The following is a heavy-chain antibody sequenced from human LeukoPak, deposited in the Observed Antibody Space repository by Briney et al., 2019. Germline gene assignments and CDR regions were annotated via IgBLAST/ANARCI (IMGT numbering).Heavy chain of an antibody. V-gene: IGHV3-53*05. J-gene: IGHJ4*02. CDR2: IHSGGST. D-gene: IGHD3-10*01. Sequence: GGSLRLSCAASGFTVSSNYMSWVRQAPGKGLEWVSVIHSGGSTYYADSVKGRFTISRDNSKNTLYLQMDSLRAEDTAVYYCASKGDYYGSGSYPPPDFWGQGTLVTVSS. CDR3: ASKGDYYGSGSYPPPDF. CDR1: GFTVSSNY.